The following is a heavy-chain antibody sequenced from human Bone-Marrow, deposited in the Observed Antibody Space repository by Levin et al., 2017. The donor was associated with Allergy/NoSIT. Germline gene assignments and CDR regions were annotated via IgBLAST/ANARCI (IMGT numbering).Heavy chain of an antibody. Sequence: GESLKISCAASGFSFKNSGMLWVRQAPGKGLEWVAVIWFDGNKKYYADSVQGRFTISRDNTNNTLFLQMNSLRAEDTAVYYCASGRTDIAVVSCGHNYYYYYMDVWGKGTTVTVSS. V-gene: IGHV3-33*03. CDR3: ASGRTDIAVVSCGHNYYYYYMDV. CDR2: IWFDGNKK. CDR1: GFSFKNSG. D-gene: IGHD2-21*01. J-gene: IGHJ6*03.